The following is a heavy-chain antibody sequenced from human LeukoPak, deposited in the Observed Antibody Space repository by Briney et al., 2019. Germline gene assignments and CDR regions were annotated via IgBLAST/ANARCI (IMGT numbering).Heavy chain of an antibody. CDR3: ARDDCGDTCYPGGY. Sequence: ASVKVSCKASGYIFAKYVVHWVRQAPGQRPEWMGWIKAGNGDTKYSQNFQDRLTITRDTSASTVYMELSSLTSEDTALYYCARDDCGDTCYPGGYWGQGTLVTVSS. D-gene: IGHD2-21*01. CDR2: IKAGNGDT. V-gene: IGHV1-3*01. CDR1: GYIFAKYV. J-gene: IGHJ4*02.